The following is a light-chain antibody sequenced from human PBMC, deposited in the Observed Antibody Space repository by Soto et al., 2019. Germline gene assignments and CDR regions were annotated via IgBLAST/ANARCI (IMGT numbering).Light chain of an antibody. V-gene: IGKV3-15*01. J-gene: IGKJ1*01. CDR3: QQYNNWPPGT. CDR2: GAS. CDR1: QRVSSN. Sequence: EIVMTQSPATLSVSPGERATLSCRASQRVSSNLAWDQQKPGQAPRLLIYGASTRATGIPARFSGSGSGTEFTLTISSLQSEDFAVYYCQQYNNWPPGTFGQGTKGEIK.